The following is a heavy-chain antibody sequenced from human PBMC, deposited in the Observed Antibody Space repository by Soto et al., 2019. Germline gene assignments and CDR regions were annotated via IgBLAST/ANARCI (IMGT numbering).Heavy chain of an antibody. CDR3: AHSKARYDGFPVWLHDY. J-gene: IGHJ4*02. CDR2: IYWDDDK. D-gene: IGHD3-10*01. CDR1: GFSLSTSGVG. V-gene: IGHV2-5*02. Sequence: QITLKESGPTLVKPTQTLTLTCTFSGFSLSTSGVGVGWIRQPPGKALEWLALIYWDDDKRYSPSLKSRLTITKDTSKNQVVLKMTNLDPVDTATYYCAHSKARYDGFPVWLHDYWGQGTLVTVSS.